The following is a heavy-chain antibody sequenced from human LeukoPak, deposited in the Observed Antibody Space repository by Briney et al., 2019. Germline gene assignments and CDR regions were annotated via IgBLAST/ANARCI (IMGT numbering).Heavy chain of an antibody. V-gene: IGHV1-2*04. CDR2: INPNSGDT. D-gene: IGHD5-18*01. CDR3: ARGGGWGDTDTFVF. Sequence: ASVKVSCKASGYTFTAHYMHWVRQAPGQGLEWMGWINPNSGDTNYAQKFQGWVTMTRDTSIRTAYMELSRLKADDTAVYYCARGGGWGDTDTFVFWGQGTMLTVSS. CDR1: GYTFTAHY. J-gene: IGHJ3*01.